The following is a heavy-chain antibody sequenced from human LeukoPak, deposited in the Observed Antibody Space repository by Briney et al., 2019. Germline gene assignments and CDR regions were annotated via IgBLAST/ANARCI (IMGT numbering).Heavy chain of an antibody. CDR1: GYTFASYG. V-gene: IGHV1-18*01. D-gene: IGHD6-6*01. Sequence: ASVKVSCKASGYTFASYGLSWVRQAPGQGLEWLGWISPFNGATNYAQKFQGTLTMTTDTSTSTAYLDLRSLRSDDTAVYYCARVKQLGPPVGWFDPWGQGTLVTVSS. J-gene: IGHJ5*02. CDR3: ARVKQLGPPVGWFDP. CDR2: ISPFNGAT.